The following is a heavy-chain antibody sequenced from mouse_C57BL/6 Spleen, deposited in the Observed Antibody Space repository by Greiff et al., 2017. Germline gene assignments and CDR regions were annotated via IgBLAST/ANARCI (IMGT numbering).Heavy chain of an antibody. V-gene: IGHV5-17*01. CDR3: AGRYGSDWYFEV. CDR2: ISSGSSTI. D-gene: IGHD1-1*02. CDR1: GFSFSDYG. Sequence: EVKLVESGGGLVKPGGSLKLSCAASGFSFSDYGMHWVRQAPEKGLEWVAYISSGSSTIYYADTVKGRFTISRDDAKNTLFLQMTSLRSEDTAMYYCAGRYGSDWYFEVWGTGTTVTVSS. J-gene: IGHJ1*03.